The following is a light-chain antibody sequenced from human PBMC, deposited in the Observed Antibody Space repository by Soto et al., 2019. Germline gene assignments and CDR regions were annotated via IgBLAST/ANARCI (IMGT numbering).Light chain of an antibody. Sequence: QSVLTQPPSVSAAPGQKVTISCSGSSSNIGNNYVSWYQQLPGTAPKLLIYENNKRPSGIPDRFSGSKSGTSATLGITGLQTGDEADYYCGTWDSGLSVVFGEGTKADRP. J-gene: IGLJ2*01. V-gene: IGLV1-51*02. CDR3: GTWDSGLSVV. CDR1: SSNIGNNY. CDR2: ENN.